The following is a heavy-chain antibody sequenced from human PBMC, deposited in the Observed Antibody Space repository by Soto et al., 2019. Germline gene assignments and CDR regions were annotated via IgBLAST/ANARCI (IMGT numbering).Heavy chain of an antibody. D-gene: IGHD1-1*01. CDR1: GFTFSSYW. Sequence: PGGSLRLSCASSGFTFSSYWMSWVRQAPGKGLEWVANIKQDGSEKYYVDSVKGRFTISRDNAKNSLYLQMNSLRAEDTAVYYCARDHLERSDAFDIWGQGTMVTVS. J-gene: IGHJ3*02. CDR3: ARDHLERSDAFDI. CDR2: IKQDGSEK. V-gene: IGHV3-7*01.